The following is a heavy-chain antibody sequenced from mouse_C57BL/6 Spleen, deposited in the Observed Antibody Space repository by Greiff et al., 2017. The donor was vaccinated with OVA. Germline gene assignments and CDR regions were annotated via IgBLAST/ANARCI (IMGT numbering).Heavy chain of an antibody. CDR2: ISSGGSYT. D-gene: IGHD2-4*01. CDR1: GFTFSSYG. Sequence: EVQVVESGGDLVKPGGSLKLSCAASGFTFSSYGMSWVRQTPDKRLEWVATISSGGSYTYYPDSVKGRFTISRDNAKNTLYLQMSSLKSEDTAMYYCAREGYDYDGLAYWGQGTLVTVSA. V-gene: IGHV5-6*01. J-gene: IGHJ3*01. CDR3: AREGYDYDGLAY.